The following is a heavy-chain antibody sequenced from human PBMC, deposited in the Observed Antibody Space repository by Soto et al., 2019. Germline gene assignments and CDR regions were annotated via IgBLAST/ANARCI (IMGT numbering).Heavy chain of an antibody. V-gene: IGHV3-66*01. CDR2: IQSGGPT. J-gene: IGHJ6*04. CDR3: ARDDVLCDGGRCYGVPLAV. CDR1: GFTVSSKY. D-gene: IGHD2-15*01. Sequence: EVQLVESGGGLVQPGGSLRLSCAASGFTVSSKYMSWVRQAPGKGLEWVSLIQSGGPTYYAESVKGRFTISRNTSENTVHLQMDSLRAEDTAVYYCARDDVLCDGGRCYGVPLAVWGKGTTVTFSS.